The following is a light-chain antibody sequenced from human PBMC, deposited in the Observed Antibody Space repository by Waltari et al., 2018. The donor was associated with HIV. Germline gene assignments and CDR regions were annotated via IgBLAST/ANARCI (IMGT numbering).Light chain of an antibody. J-gene: IGKJ4*01. CDR1: QDIINH. CDR3: QQYETLPLT. CDR2: DAS. V-gene: IGKV1-33*01. Sequence: DIRVTQSPSSLSASVGDRVTITCQASQDIINHLNWYQQKPGKAPELLIFDASHLEPGVTSRFSGSGSGTHFTLTISSLHPEDFVTYFCQQYETLPLTFGGGTRVDIK.